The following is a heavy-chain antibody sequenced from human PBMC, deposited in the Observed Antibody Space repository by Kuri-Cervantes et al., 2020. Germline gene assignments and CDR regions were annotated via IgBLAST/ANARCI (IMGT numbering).Heavy chain of an antibody. V-gene: IGHV1-18*01. J-gene: IGHJ4*02. D-gene: IGHD5-18*01. CDR2: ISAYNAKT. Sequence: ASVKVSCKASGYTFTSYGISWVRQAPGQGLEWMGWISAYNAKTNYAQKLQGRVTMTTDTSTTTAYMELRSLRSDDTAVYHCARAPEYSSIHYYFDYWGQGTLVTVSS. CDR1: GYTFTSYG. CDR3: ARAPEYSSIHYYFDY.